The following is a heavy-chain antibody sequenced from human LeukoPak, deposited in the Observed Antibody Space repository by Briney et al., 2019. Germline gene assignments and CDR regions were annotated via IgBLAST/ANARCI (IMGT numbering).Heavy chain of an antibody. CDR1: GGSFSGYY. CDR2: INHSGST. Sequence: PSETLSLTCAVYGGSFSGYYWSWIRQPPGKGLEGIGEINHSGSTNYNPSLKSRVTISLATSNNQFSLKLSSVTAAAKAVYYCARARGGRITMMWGVDFDYWGQGTLVTVSS. D-gene: IGHD3-10*01. J-gene: IGHJ4*02. V-gene: IGHV4-34*01. CDR3: ARARGGRITMMWGVDFDY.